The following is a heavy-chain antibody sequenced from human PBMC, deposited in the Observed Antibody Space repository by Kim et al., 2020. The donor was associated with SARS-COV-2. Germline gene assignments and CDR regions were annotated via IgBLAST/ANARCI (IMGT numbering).Heavy chain of an antibody. D-gene: IGHD3-10*01. V-gene: IGHV3-9*01. J-gene: IGHJ6*02. Sequence: KGRFTISRDNAKNSLYLQMNSLRAEDTALYYCAKDYYGSGSYYFYYGMDVWGQGTTVTVSS. CDR3: AKDYYGSGSYYFYYGMDV.